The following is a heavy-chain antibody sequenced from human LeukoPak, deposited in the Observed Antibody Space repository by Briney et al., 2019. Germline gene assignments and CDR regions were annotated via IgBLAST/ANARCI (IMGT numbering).Heavy chain of an antibody. CDR3: ARDPGIAARPDY. CDR2: INWNGGST. Sequence: GGSLRLSCAASGFTFDNYGMSWVRQAPGKGLEWVSGINWNGGSTGYADSVKGRFTISRDNAKNSLYLQMNSLGAEDTALYYCARDPGIAARPDYWGQGTLVTVSS. CDR1: GFTFDNYG. V-gene: IGHV3-20*04. J-gene: IGHJ4*02. D-gene: IGHD6-6*01.